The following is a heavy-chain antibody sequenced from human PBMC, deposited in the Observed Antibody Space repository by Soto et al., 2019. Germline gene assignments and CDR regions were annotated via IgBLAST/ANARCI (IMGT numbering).Heavy chain of an antibody. D-gene: IGHD3-9*01. CDR2: FDPEDGET. CDR3: TRDRDILTGYYSPNSFDY. Sequence: ASVKVSCKVSGYTLTELSMHWVRQAPGKGLEWMGGFDPEDGETIYAQKFQGRVTMTEDTSTDTAYMELSSLRTEDTAMYYCTRDRDILTGYYSPNSFDYWGQGALVTVSS. J-gene: IGHJ4*02. V-gene: IGHV1-24*01. CDR1: GYTLTELS.